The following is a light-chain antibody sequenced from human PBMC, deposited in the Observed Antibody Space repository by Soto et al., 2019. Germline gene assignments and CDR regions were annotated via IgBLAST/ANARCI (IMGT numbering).Light chain of an antibody. Sequence: QSVLAQPPSASGTPGQRVTISCSGSSSNVGGNTVNWYRQLPGTAPKLLIYSNNQRPSGVPDRISGSTSGTSASLAISGLQSEDEADYYCAAWDDSLDGVVFGGGIKLTVL. CDR2: SNN. J-gene: IGLJ2*01. V-gene: IGLV1-44*01. CDR3: AAWDDSLDGVV. CDR1: SSNVGGNT.